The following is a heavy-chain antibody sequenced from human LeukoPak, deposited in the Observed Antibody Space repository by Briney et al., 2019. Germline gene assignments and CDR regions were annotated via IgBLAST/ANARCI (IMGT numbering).Heavy chain of an antibody. CDR2: ISGSGNGT. CDR3: AKRTMAALDS. CDR1: GFTFRTYA. J-gene: IGHJ4*02. Sequence: QTGGSLRLSCAASGFTFRTYAMNWVRQAPGKGLEWLSGISGSGNGTYYADSVKGRFTISRDNSNNMVYLQMNSLTVEDAATYYCAKRTMAALDSWGQGTLLIVSS. D-gene: IGHD6-19*01. V-gene: IGHV3-23*01.